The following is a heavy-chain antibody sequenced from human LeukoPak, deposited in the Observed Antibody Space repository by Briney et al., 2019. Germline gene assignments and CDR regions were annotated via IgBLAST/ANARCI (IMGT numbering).Heavy chain of an antibody. Sequence: SQTLSLTCTVSGGSITNAGYSWGWIRQPAGKGLEWIGRIYSSGSTNSNPSLKSRVTISVDTSKNQFSLNLRSVTAADTAVYFCARGYCTSTSCSENRYYFDSWGQGALVTVSS. V-gene: IGHV4-61*02. D-gene: IGHD2-2*01. J-gene: IGHJ4*02. CDR2: IYSSGST. CDR3: ARGYCTSTSCSENRYYFDS. CDR1: GGSITNAGYS.